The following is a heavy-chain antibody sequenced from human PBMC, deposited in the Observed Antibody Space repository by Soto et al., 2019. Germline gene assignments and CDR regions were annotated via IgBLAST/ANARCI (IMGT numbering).Heavy chain of an antibody. CDR1: GYSFTTNW. CDR3: ARHYGVAEGGTD. V-gene: IGHV5-51*01. J-gene: IGHJ1*01. CDR2: IYPGDSDT. D-gene: IGHD6-13*01. Sequence: PGESLKISCKGSGYSFTTNWIGWVRQMPGKGLEWMGVIYPGDSDTRYSPSFQGQVAISADKSINTAYLQWSSLKASDTAMYYCARHYGVAEGGTDWGQGTLVTVSS.